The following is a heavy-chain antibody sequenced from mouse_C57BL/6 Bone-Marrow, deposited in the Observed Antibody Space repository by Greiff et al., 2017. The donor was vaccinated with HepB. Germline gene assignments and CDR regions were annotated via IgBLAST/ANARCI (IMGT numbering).Heavy chain of an antibody. CDR3: ARGGIYYGNFGGWFAY. V-gene: IGHV5-4*03. Sequence: DVKLVESGGGLVKPGGSLKLSCAASGFTFSSYAMSWVRQTPEKRLEWVATISDGGSYTYYPDNVKGRFTISTDNAKNNLYLQMSHLKSEDTAMYYCARGGIYYGNFGGWFAYWGQGTLVTVSA. CDR1: GFTFSSYA. CDR2: ISDGGSYT. J-gene: IGHJ3*01. D-gene: IGHD2-1*01.